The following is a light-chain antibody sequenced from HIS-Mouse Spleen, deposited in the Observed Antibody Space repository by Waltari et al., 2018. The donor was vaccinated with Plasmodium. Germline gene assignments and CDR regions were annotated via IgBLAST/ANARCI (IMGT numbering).Light chain of an antibody. CDR3: CSYAGSSYV. Sequence: QSALTQPASVSGSPGQSITISCTGTSSDVGSYNLVSWYQQHPGNAPKLRIYEGSKRPAGVSNRFSGSKSGNTASLTISGLQAEDEADYYCCSYAGSSYVFGTGTKVTVL. CDR1: SSDVGSYNL. V-gene: IGLV2-23*01. CDR2: EGS. J-gene: IGLJ1*01.